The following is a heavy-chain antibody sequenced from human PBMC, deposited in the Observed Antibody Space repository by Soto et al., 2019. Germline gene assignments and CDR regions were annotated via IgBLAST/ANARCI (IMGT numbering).Heavy chain of an antibody. D-gene: IGHD3-10*01. CDR2: ISGSGGST. CDR3: AEAFPVYYGSGLLYFDY. Sequence: PGGSLRLSCAASGFTFSSYAMSWVRQAPGKGLEWVSAISGSGGSTYYADSVKGRFTISRDNSKNTLYLQMNSLRAEDTAVYYCAEAFPVYYGSGLLYFDYWGQGTLVTVSS. J-gene: IGHJ4*02. CDR1: GFTFSSYA. V-gene: IGHV3-23*01.